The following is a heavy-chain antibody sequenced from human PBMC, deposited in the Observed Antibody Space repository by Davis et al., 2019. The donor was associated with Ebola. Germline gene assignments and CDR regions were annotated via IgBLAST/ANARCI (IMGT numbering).Heavy chain of an antibody. CDR2: VSAYSGNT. D-gene: IGHD1-26*01. V-gene: IGHV1-18*01. CDR3: ARDSRVGATDY. J-gene: IGHJ4*02. CDR1: GYTFTTYG. Sequence: ASVKVSCKASGYTFTTYGISWVRQAPGQGLEWMGWVSAYSGNTNYAQKLQGRVTMTTDTSTTTAYMELRSLRSDDTAVYYCARDSRVGATDYWGQGTLVTVSS.